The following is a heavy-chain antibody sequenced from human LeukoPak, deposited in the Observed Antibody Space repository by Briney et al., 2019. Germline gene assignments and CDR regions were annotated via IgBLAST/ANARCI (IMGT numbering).Heavy chain of an antibody. Sequence: GGSLRLSCAASGFTFSDYYMSWIRQAPGKGPEWVSYISSSGSTIYYADSVKGRFTISRDNAKNSLYLQMNSLRAEDTAVYYCAREKRRGELPDYWGQGTLVTVSS. J-gene: IGHJ4*02. V-gene: IGHV3-11*04. CDR1: GFTFSDYY. CDR2: ISSSGSTI. CDR3: AREKRRGELPDY. D-gene: IGHD1-26*01.